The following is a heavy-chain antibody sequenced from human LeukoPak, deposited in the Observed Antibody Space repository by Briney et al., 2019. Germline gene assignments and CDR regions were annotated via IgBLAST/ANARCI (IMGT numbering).Heavy chain of an antibody. D-gene: IGHD6-19*01. CDR1: GGSISSYY. Sequence: PETLSLTCTVSGGSISSYYWSWIRQPAGQGLEWIGRIYTSGSTNYNPSLKSRVTMSVDTSKNQFSLKLSSVTAADTAVYYCASSPYIAVADYNWFDPWGQGTLVTVSS. J-gene: IGHJ5*02. CDR3: ASSPYIAVADYNWFDP. V-gene: IGHV4-4*07. CDR2: IYTSGST.